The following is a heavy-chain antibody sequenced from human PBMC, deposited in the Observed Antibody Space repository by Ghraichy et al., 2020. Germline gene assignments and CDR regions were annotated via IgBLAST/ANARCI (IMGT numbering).Heavy chain of an antibody. D-gene: IGHD3-9*01. CDR3: ARDLAMYYDILTGYYNLNAFDI. CDR1: GGSISSSSYY. CDR2: IYYSGST. Sequence: ESLNISCTVSGGSISSSSYYWGWIRQPPGKGLEWIGSIYYSGSTYYNPSLKSRVTISVDTSKNQFSLKLSSVTAADTAVYYCARDLAMYYDILTGYYNLNAFDIWGQGTMVTVSS. J-gene: IGHJ3*02. V-gene: IGHV4-39*07.